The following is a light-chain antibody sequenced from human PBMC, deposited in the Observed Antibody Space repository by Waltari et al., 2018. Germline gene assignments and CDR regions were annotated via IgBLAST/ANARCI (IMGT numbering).Light chain of an antibody. CDR2: GAS. CDR3: QHYVRLPAT. V-gene: IGKV3-20*01. J-gene: IGKJ1*01. CDR1: QSVRGS. Sequence: EIVLTQSPGTLSLSHGERATLSCRASQSVRGSLAWYQQKAGQAPRLLIYGASSRATGIPDRFSGSGSGTDFSLTISRLEPEDFAVYYCQHYVRLPATFGQGTKVEI.